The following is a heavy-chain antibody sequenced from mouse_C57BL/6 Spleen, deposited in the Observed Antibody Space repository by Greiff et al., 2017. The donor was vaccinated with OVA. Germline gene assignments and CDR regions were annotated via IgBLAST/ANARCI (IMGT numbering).Heavy chain of an antibody. J-gene: IGHJ4*01. Sequence: VQLQQSGAELVRPGASVKLSCTASGFNIKDYYMHWVKQRPEQGLEWIGRIDPEDGDTEYAPKFQGKATMTADTSSNTAYLQLSSLTSEDTAVYYCRYSNTDYAMDYWGQGTSVTVSS. D-gene: IGHD2-5*01. CDR1: GFNIKDYY. V-gene: IGHV14-1*01. CDR2: IDPEDGDT. CDR3: RYSNTDYAMDY.